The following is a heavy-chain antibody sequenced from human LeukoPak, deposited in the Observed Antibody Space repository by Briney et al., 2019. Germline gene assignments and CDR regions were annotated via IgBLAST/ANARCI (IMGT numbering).Heavy chain of an antibody. V-gene: IGHV4-39*07. CDR2: IYYSGST. J-gene: IGHJ6*03. CDR3: ARLNIVVVPAATRNHYYYYMDV. CDR1: GGSISSSSYY. Sequence: KPSETLSLTCTVSGGSISSSSYYWGWVRQPPGKGLEWIGSIYYSGSTYYNPSLKSRVTISVDTSKNQFSLKLSSVTAADTAVYYCARLNIVVVPAATRNHYYYYMDVWGKGTTVTVSS. D-gene: IGHD2-2*01.